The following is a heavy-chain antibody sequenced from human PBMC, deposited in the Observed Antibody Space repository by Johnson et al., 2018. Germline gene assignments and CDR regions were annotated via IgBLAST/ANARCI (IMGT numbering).Heavy chain of an antibody. J-gene: IGHJ3*02. CDR3: ARKVVAATFDAFDS. Sequence: VQLVQSGAEVTKPGSSVKVSCKSSRGTFSSYAISWVRQAPGQGLEWMGGIIPIFGTANYAQKFQGRVTITADASTSTDSRELRSLRSEDRAVYYCARKVVAATFDAFDSWGQGTMVTVSS. V-gene: IGHV1-69*01. CDR1: RGTFSSYA. CDR2: IIPIFGTA. D-gene: IGHD2-15*01.